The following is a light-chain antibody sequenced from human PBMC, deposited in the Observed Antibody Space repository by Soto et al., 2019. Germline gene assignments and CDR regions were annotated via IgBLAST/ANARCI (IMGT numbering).Light chain of an antibody. CDR2: GAS. J-gene: IGKJ1*01. Sequence: SLSTLSVSTGERATLSCMASKSVGSNLAWYQQKPGQAPRLLIYGASTRATGIPDRFSGSGSGTEFTLTISSLQSDDFVAYYCQHYISYPNPFAQGAKV. CDR3: QHYISYPNP. CDR1: KSVGSN. V-gene: IGKV3-15*01.